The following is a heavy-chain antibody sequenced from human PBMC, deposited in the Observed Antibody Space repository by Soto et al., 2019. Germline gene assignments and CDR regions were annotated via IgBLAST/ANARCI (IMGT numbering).Heavy chain of an antibody. CDR1: GFTFSSYG. CDR2: IWYDGSNK. CDR3: VRDLGEWELPGGMDV. D-gene: IGHD1-26*01. Sequence: GGSLRLSCAASGFTFSSYGMHWVRQAPGKGLEWVAVIWYDGSNKYYADSVKGRFTISRDNSKNTLYLQMNSLRAEDSAVYYCVRDLGEWELPGGMDVWGQGTTVTVSS. J-gene: IGHJ6*02. V-gene: IGHV3-33*01.